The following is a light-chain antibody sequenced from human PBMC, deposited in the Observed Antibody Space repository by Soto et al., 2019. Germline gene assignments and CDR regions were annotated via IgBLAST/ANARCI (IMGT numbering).Light chain of an antibody. V-gene: IGLV2-8*01. CDR2: EVS. CDR3: SSFGGSPVV. Sequence: QSALTQPPSASGSLGQSVTIPCTGTSSDVGDYNYVSWYQQHPGKVPKLMIYEVSKRPSGVPDRFSGSKSGNTASLTVSGLQAEDEADYYCSSFGGSPVVFGGGTKVTVL. J-gene: IGLJ2*01. CDR1: SSDVGDYNY.